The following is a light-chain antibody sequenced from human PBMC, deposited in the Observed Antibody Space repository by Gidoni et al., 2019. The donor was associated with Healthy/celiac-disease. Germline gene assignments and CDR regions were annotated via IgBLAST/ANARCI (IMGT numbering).Light chain of an antibody. Sequence: EIVLTQSPATLSLSPGERATLSFRASQSVISYLAWYQKKPGQAPRLLIYYASTRATGIPARFSGSGSGTDFTLTISSLEPEDFAVYYCQQRSNWPRGTYGGGTKVEIK. CDR3: QQRSNWPRGT. J-gene: IGKJ4*01. CDR2: YAS. CDR1: QSVISY. V-gene: IGKV3-11*01.